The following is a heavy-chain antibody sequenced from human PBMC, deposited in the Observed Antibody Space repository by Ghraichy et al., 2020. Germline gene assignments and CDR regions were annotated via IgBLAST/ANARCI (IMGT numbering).Heavy chain of an antibody. CDR3: ARTRSETDTNWFDP. V-gene: IGHV1-69*06. Sequence: SVKVSCKASGGTFSSYAISWVRQAPGQGLEWMGGIIPIFGTANYAQKFQGRVTITADKSTSTAYMELSSLRSEDTAVYYCARTRSETDTNWFDPWGQGTLVTVSS. D-gene: IGHD3-10*01. J-gene: IGHJ5*02. CDR1: GGTFSSYA. CDR2: IIPIFGTA.